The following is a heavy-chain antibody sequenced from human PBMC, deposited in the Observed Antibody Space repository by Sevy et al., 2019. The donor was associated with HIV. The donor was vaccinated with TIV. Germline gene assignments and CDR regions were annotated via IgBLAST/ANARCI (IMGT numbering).Heavy chain of an antibody. CDR1: GFTLSSYW. CDR2: IKEDGSEK. Sequence: GGSLRLSCAAYGFTLSSYWMHWVRQAPGKGLEWVANIKEDGSEKFYVDSVKGRFTISRDNAKNSLYLQMSSLRVEDTAVYYCARDIGEAGTYWGQGTLVTVSS. V-gene: IGHV3-7*01. J-gene: IGHJ4*02. D-gene: IGHD6-13*01. CDR3: ARDIGEAGTY.